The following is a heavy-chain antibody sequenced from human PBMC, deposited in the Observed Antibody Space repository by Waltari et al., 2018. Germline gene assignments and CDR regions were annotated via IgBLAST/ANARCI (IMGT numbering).Heavy chain of an antibody. CDR1: GYTFTGYY. J-gene: IGHJ6*02. CDR2: INPNSGGT. D-gene: IGHD6-19*01. CDR3: ARVGQWLYYYYYGMDV. V-gene: IGHV1-2*02. Sequence: QVQLVQSGAEVKKPGASVKVSCKASGYTFTGYYMHWVRQAPGQGLEWMGWINPNSGGTNYAQKFQGRGTMTRDTSISTAYMELSRLRSDDTAVYYCARVGQWLYYYYYGMDVWGQGTTVTVSS.